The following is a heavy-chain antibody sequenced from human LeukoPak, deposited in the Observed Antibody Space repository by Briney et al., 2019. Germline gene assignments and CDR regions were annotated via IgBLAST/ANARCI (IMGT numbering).Heavy chain of an antibody. Sequence: SVKVSCKASGGTFSSYAISWVRRAPGQGLEWMGGIIPIFGTANYAQKFQGRVTITADKSTSTAYMELSSLRSEDTAVYYCARHEDMNSASDYWGQGTLVTVSS. D-gene: IGHD2-15*01. CDR3: ARHEDMNSASDY. CDR1: GGTFSSYA. V-gene: IGHV1-69*06. CDR2: IIPIFGTA. J-gene: IGHJ4*02.